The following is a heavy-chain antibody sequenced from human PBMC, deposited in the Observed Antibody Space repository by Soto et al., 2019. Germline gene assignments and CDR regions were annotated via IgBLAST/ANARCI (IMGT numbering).Heavy chain of an antibody. J-gene: IGHJ3*02. CDR1: GSTFSAFG. D-gene: IGHD2-2*02. CDR2: ISSSSNTI. Sequence: PXESLSLSCASSGSTFSAFGINWVRQAPGKGLEWVSYISSSSNTIYYADSVKGRFTISRDNAKNSLYLHLNSLTDEDTGVYYCAREGGRNCSPNRCYNGFDIWGEGIMVTVSS. V-gene: IGHV3-48*02. CDR3: AREGGRNCSPNRCYNGFDI.